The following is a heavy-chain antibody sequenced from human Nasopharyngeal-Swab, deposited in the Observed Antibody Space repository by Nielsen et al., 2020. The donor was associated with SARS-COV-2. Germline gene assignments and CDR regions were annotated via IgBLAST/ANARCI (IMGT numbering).Heavy chain of an antibody. D-gene: IGHD2-21*02. Sequence: SETLSLTCAVYGGSFSGYYWSWIRQPTGKGLEWIGEINHSGSTNYNPSLKSRFTISLDTSKNQFSLKLSSVTAADTAVYYCASYCGGDCYAFDYWGQGTLVTVSS. CDR2: INHSGST. J-gene: IGHJ4*02. CDR3: ASYCGGDCYAFDY. CDR1: GGSFSGYY. V-gene: IGHV4-34*01.